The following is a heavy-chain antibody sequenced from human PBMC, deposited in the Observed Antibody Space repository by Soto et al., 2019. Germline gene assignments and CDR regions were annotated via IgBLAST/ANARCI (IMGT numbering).Heavy chain of an antibody. J-gene: IGHJ6*02. CDR3: ARAARDYYYYGMDV. CDR2: IYYSGST. D-gene: IGHD3-10*01. V-gene: IGHV4-59*01. Sequence: PSETLSLTCTVSGGSISSYYWSWIRQPPGKGLEWIGYIYYSGSTNYNPSLKSRVTISVDTSKNQFSLKLSSVTAADTAVYYCARAARDYYYYGMDVWGQGTTVTVSS. CDR1: GGSISSYY.